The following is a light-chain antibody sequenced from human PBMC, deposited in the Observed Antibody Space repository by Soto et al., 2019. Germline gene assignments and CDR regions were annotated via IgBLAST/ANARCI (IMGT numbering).Light chain of an antibody. CDR1: QSVSSSY. CDR3: HQYGSSPQT. V-gene: IGKV3-20*01. J-gene: IGKJ1*01. CDR2: GAS. Sequence: EIVLTQSPGTLSLSPGERATLSCRASQSVSSSYLAWYQQKPGQAPRLPIYGASSRATGIPDRFTGSGCGTDFTLTISRLEPEDFAVFYCHQYGSSPQTFGQGTKVDIK.